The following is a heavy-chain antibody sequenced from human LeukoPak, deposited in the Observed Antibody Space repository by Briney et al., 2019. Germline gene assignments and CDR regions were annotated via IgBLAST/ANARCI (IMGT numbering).Heavy chain of an antibody. CDR1: GFTFSNYW. CDR2: IKQDGSET. D-gene: IGHD3-3*01. CDR3: ARDNGVVHGVYYMDV. V-gene: IGHV3-7*01. Sequence: GGSLRLSCAASGFTFSNYWMNWVRQAPGKGLEWVADIKQDGSETTYVNSVRGRFTISRDNAKMSLLLQMNSLRAEDTAVYYCARDNGVVHGVYYMDVWGKGTTVTVS. J-gene: IGHJ6*03.